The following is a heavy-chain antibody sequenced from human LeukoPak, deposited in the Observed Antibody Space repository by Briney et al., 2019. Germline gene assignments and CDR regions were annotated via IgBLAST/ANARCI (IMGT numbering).Heavy chain of an antibody. J-gene: IGHJ3*02. CDR3: ARVTVYYYDSSGRPNDAFDI. Sequence: GASVKVSCKASGGTFSSYAISWARQAPGQGLEWMGWINPNSGGTNYAQKFQGRVTMTRDTSISTAYMELSRLRSDDTAVYYCARVTVYYYDSSGRPNDAFDIWGQGTMVTVSS. V-gene: IGHV1-2*02. CDR2: INPNSGGT. D-gene: IGHD3-22*01. CDR1: GGTFSSYA.